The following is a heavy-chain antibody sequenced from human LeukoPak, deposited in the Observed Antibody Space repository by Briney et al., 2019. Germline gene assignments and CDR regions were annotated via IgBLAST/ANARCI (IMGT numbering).Heavy chain of an antibody. CDR2: INPNSDGT. V-gene: IGHV1-2*02. D-gene: IGHD6-13*01. J-gene: IGHJ4*02. Sequence: ASVKLSCKASGYTFTGYYMHWVRQAPGQGLEWMGWINPNSDGTNYAQKFQGRVTMTRDTSISTAYMELSRLRSDATAVYYCARGPARGSSSWFPPDYWGQGTLVTVSS. CDR3: ARGPARGSSSWFPPDY. CDR1: GYTFTGYY.